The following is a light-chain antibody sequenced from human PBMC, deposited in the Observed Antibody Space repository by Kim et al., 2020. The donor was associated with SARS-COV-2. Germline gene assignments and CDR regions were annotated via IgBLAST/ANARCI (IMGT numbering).Light chain of an antibody. Sequence: TATLTCTGNRNNVGNQGAAWLQQHQGHPPKLLSYRNNNRPSGISERLSASRSGNTASLTITGLQPEDEADYYCSAWDSSLSAWVFGGGTQLTVL. CDR1: RNNVGNQG. V-gene: IGLV10-54*01. CDR3: SAWDSSLSAWV. J-gene: IGLJ3*02. CDR2: RNN.